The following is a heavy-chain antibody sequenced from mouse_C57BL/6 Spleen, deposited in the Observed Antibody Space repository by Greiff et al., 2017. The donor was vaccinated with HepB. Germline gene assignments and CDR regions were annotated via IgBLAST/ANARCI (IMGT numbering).Heavy chain of an antibody. CDR3: VGDYGSLAWFAY. J-gene: IGHJ3*01. V-gene: IGHV10-1*01. D-gene: IGHD1-1*01. Sequence: EVQGVESGGGLVQPKGSLKLSCAASGFSFNTYAMNWVRQAPGKGLEWVARIRSKSNNYATYYADSVKDRFTISRDDSESMLYLQMNNLKTEDTAMYYCVGDYGSLAWFAYWGQGTLVTVSA. CDR1: GFSFNTYA. CDR2: IRSKSNNYAT.